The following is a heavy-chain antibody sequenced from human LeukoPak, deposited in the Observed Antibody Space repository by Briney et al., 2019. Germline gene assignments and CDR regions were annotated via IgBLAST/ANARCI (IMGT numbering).Heavy chain of an antibody. D-gene: IGHD2-2*01. J-gene: IGHJ3*02. CDR1: GFTFSNAW. CDR3: AKVIRGTSCYDAFDI. Sequence: GGSLRLSCAASGFTFSNAWMSWVRQAPGKGLEWVGRIKSKTDGGTTDYAAPVKGRFTISRDDSKNTLYLQLNSLRAEDTAVYYCAKVIRGTSCYDAFDIWGQGTMVTVSS. V-gene: IGHV3-15*01. CDR2: IKSKTDGGTT.